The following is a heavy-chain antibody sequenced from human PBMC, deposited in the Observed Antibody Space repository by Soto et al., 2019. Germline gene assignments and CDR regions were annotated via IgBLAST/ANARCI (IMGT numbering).Heavy chain of an antibody. CDR3: ARDFRGYSYGFDY. CDR2: IYYSGST. J-gene: IGHJ4*02. CDR1: GGSISSYY. V-gene: IGHV4-59*01. D-gene: IGHD5-18*01. Sequence: SETLSLTCTVSGGSISSYYWSWIRQPPGKGLEWIGYIYYSGSTNYNPSLKSRVTISVDTSKNQFSLKLSSVSAADTAVYYCARDFRGYSYGFDYWGQGTLVTVSS.